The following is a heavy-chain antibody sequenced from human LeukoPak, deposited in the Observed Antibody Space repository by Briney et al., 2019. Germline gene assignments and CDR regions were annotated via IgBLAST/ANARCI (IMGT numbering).Heavy chain of an antibody. D-gene: IGHD6-19*01. CDR3: AAVPYYGMDV. V-gene: IGHV3-7*03. Sequence: GGSLGLSCAASGFTFSSYWMSWVRQAPGKGLEWVANIRQDGSEKYYVDSVKGRFTISRDNAKNSLYLQMNSLRAEDTAVYYCAAVPYYGMDVWGKGTTVTVSS. CDR2: IRQDGSEK. J-gene: IGHJ6*04. CDR1: GFTFSSYW.